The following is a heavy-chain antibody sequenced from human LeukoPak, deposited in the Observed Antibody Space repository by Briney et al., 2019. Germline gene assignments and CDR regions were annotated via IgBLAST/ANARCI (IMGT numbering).Heavy chain of an antibody. D-gene: IGHD2-2*01. CDR3: ASHIVVVTAIRYYAMDV. J-gene: IGHJ6*02. CDR1: GFSFGSYD. Sequence: PGGSLRLSCAASGFSFGSYDMNWVRQAPGKGLEWVSSITTSSSYIYYADPVKGRFTVSRDNAKNSLYLQMNSLRAEDTAVYYCASHIVVVTAIRYYAMDVWGQGTTVTVSS. CDR2: ITTSSSYI. V-gene: IGHV3-21*01.